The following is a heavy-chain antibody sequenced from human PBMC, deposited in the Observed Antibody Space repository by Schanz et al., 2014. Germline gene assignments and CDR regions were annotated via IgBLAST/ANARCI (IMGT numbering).Heavy chain of an antibody. V-gene: IGHV3-33*06. CDR2: IWNNGVTK. J-gene: IGHJ6*02. CDR3: AKGMGYCSGGTCYDYYYYGLDV. Sequence: QVQLVESGGGVVQPGRSLRLSCAASGFAFSVYGMHWVRQAPGKGPEWVAVIWNNGVTKYYADSVRGRFTISRDNSENTLYLQMNSLSADDTAVFYCAKGMGYCSGGTCYDYYYYGLDVWGQGTTVTVSS. D-gene: IGHD2-15*01. CDR1: GFAFSVYG.